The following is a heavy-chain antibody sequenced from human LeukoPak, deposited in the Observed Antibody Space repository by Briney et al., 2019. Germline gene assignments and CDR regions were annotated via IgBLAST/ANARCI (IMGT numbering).Heavy chain of an antibody. V-gene: IGHV1-18*01. D-gene: IGHD6-6*01. CDR3: ARDRWSSSSSEGAFDI. J-gene: IGHJ3*02. Sequence: ASVKVSCKASGYTFTNYGISWVRQAPGQGLDWMGWISAYNGNTVYAQELQGRVTMTTDTSTTIAYMELGSLRSDDTAVYYCARDRWSSSSSEGAFDIWGQGTMVTVSS. CDR1: GYTFTNYG. CDR2: ISAYNGNT.